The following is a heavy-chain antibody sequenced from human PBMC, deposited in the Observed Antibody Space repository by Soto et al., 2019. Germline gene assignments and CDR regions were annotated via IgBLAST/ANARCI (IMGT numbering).Heavy chain of an antibody. D-gene: IGHD4-17*01. CDR1: GFTFSSYG. CDR3: ARDLGYRDYVFLGVGHSDY. J-gene: IGHJ4*02. Sequence: QVQLVESGGGVVQPGRSLRLSCAASGFTFSSYGMHWVRQAPGKGLEWVAVIWYDGSNKYYADSVKGRFTISRDNSKNTLYLQMNSLRAEDTAVYYCARDLGYRDYVFLGVGHSDYWGQGTLVTVSS. V-gene: IGHV3-33*01. CDR2: IWYDGSNK.